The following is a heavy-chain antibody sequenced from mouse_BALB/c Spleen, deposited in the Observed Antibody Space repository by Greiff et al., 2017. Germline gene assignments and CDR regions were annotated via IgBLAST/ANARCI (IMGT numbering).Heavy chain of an antibody. CDR1: GFTFTDYY. CDR3: ARGRAYYGNYGAMDY. D-gene: IGHD2-10*01. Sequence: EVKLVESGGGLVQPGGSLRLSCATSGFTFTDYYMSWVRQPPGKALEWLGFIRNKANGYTTEYSASVKGQFTISRDNSQSILYLLMNTLRAEDSATYYCARGRAYYGNYGAMDYWGQGTSVTVSS. V-gene: IGHV7-3*02. J-gene: IGHJ4*01. CDR2: IRNKANGYTT.